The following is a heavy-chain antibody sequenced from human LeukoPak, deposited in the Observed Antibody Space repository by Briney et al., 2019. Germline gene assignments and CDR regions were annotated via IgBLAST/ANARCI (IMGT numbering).Heavy chain of an antibody. J-gene: IGHJ6*03. V-gene: IGHV1-8*01. Sequence: ASVNVSCKASGYTFTSYDINWVRQATGQGLEWMGWMNPNSGNTGYAQKFQGRVTMTRNTSISTAYMELSSLRSEDTAVYYCARGGSGSSWYGFYYYYMDVWGKGTTVTVSS. CDR1: GYTFTSYD. CDR3: ARGGSGSSWYGFYYYYMDV. CDR2: MNPNSGNT. D-gene: IGHD6-13*01.